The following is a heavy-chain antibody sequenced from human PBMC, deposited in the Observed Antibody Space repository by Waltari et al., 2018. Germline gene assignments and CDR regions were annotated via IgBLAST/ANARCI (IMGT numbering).Heavy chain of an antibody. CDR1: VVSISTSRYY. CDR3: ATLPIPLELWYFDL. D-gene: IGHD1-7*01. V-gene: IGHV4-39*01. CDR2: LHDGGSS. Sequence: QLQLQESGPGLVNPSETLSLTCTVSVVSISTSRYYWGWIRQPPGKGLDWIGSLHDGGSSYFNPSLKSRVTISVDTSKNQFSLKLTSVTAADTAVYYCATLPIPLELWYFDLWGRGTLVTVSS. J-gene: IGHJ2*01.